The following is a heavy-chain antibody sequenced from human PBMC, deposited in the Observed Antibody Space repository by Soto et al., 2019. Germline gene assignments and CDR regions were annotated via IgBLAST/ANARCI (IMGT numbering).Heavy chain of an antibody. D-gene: IGHD1-26*01. CDR2: ITPYNGNA. CDR3: ARARMYSGAYHDY. J-gene: IGHJ4*02. Sequence: GASVKVSCKASGYTFSNFGINWVRQAPGQGLEWMGWITPYNGNANYAQKYQDRLTVTTDTSTNTAYLELRSLRSVDTAVYFCARARMYSGAYHDYWGQGTLVTVSS. V-gene: IGHV1-18*04. CDR1: GYTFSNFG.